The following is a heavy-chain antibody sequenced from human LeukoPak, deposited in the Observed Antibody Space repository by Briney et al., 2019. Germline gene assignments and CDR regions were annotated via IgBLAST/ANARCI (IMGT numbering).Heavy chain of an antibody. CDR1: GYSFTSYW. V-gene: IGHV5-51*01. CDR2: IYPGDSDT. J-gene: IGHJ5*02. Sequence: GESLKISCKGSGYSFTSYWIGWVRQMPGKGLEWMGIIYPGDSDTRYSPSFQGQVTISADKSISTAYLQWSSLKASDTAMYYCATLPHGDYGPNWFDPWGQGTLVTVSS. D-gene: IGHD4-17*01. CDR3: ATLPHGDYGPNWFDP.